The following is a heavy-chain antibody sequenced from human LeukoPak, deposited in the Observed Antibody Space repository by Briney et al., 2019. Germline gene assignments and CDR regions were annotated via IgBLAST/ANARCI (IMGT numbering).Heavy chain of an antibody. CDR2: IYPGDSDT. CDR3: ARADYDILTGYLGHNWFDP. D-gene: IGHD3-9*01. CDR1: GYTFTTYW. V-gene: IGHV5-51*01. Sequence: GESLKISCKGSGYTFTTYWIGWVRQMPGKGLEWMGIIYPGDSDTRYSPSFQGQVTISADKSISTAYLQWSSLKASDTAMYYCARADYDILTGYLGHNWFDPWGQGTLVTVSS. J-gene: IGHJ5*02.